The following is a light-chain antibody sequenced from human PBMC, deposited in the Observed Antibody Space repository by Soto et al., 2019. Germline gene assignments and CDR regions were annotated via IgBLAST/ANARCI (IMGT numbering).Light chain of an antibody. CDR3: AAWDGSLYGVV. CDR2: RNS. J-gene: IGLJ2*01. V-gene: IGLV1-44*01. CDR1: SSNIGSNS. Sequence: QSVLTQPPSASGTPGQRVTISCSGSSSNIGSNSVNWYQQLPGTAPKLLIYRNSQRPSGVPDRFSGSKSGTSASLAISGLQSEDEADYYCAAWDGSLYGVVFAGGTKLTVL.